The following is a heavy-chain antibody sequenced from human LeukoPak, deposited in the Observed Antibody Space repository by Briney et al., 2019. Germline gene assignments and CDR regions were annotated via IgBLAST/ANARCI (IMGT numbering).Heavy chain of an antibody. D-gene: IGHD6-13*01. V-gene: IGHV4-61*08. CDR3: AKDHCAARYSSSCSTPYNWFDP. J-gene: IGHJ5*02. CDR2: IYHTGSN. Sequence: SETLSLTCTVSGGSVSSADYYWSWIRHPPGKTLEWIGYIYHTGSNNYKYSLKSRVTISLDTSKNRFSLRLTSMTAADTAVYYCAKDHCAARYSSSCSTPYNWFDPWGQGTLVTVSS. CDR1: GGSVSSADYY.